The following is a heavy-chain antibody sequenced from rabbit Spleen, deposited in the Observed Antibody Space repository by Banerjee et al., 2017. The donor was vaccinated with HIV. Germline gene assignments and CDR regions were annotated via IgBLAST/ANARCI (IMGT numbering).Heavy chain of an antibody. CDR2: IDTGSSGFT. CDR3: ARDTSSSFSSYGMDL. D-gene: IGHD1-1*01. J-gene: IGHJ6*01. Sequence: QSLEESGGGLVQPEGSLTLTCTASGVSFSGDSFSCAPYICWVRQAPGKGLEWIACIDTGSSGFTYFASWAQGRFTISKTSSTTVTLQMTSLTAADTATYFCARDTSSSFSSYGMDLWGQGTLVTVS. CDR1: GVSFSGDSFSCAPY. V-gene: IGHV1S40*01.